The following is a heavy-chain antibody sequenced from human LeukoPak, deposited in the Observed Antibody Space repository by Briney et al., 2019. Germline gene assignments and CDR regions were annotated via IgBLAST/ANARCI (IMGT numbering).Heavy chain of an antibody. CDR3: ARKVTIFGVVFHEPFDY. J-gene: IGHJ4*02. CDR1: GGSFSGYY. Sequence: SETLSLTCAVYGGSFSGYYWSWIRQPPGKGLEWIGEINHSGSTNYNPSLKSRVTISVDTSKNQFSLKLSSVTAADTAVYYCARKVTIFGVVFHEPFDYWGQGTLVTVSS. V-gene: IGHV4-34*01. D-gene: IGHD3-3*01. CDR2: INHSGST.